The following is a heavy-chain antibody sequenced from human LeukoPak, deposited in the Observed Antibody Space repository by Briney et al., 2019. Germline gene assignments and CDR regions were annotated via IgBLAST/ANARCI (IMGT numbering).Heavy chain of an antibody. Sequence: PGRSLRLSCAASGFTFSSYAMHWVRQAPGKGLEWVAVISYDGSNKYYADSVKGRFTISRDNSKNTLYLQMNSLRAEDTAVYYCARDGMIVDHYFDYWGQGTLVTVSS. D-gene: IGHD3-22*01. CDR3: ARDGMIVDHYFDY. J-gene: IGHJ4*02. V-gene: IGHV3-30-3*01. CDR2: ISYDGSNK. CDR1: GFTFSSYA.